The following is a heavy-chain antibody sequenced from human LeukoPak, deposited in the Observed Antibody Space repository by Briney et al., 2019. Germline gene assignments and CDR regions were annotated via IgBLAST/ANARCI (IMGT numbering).Heavy chain of an antibody. V-gene: IGHV4-61*02. J-gene: IGHJ5*02. CDR3: ARERAYYDILPRWFDP. CDR1: GGSISSGSYY. D-gene: IGHD3-9*01. CDR2: IYTSGST. Sequence: SETLSLTCTVSGGSISSGSYYWSWIRQPAGKGLEWIGRIYTSGSTNYNPSLKSRVTISLDTSKNQFSLKLSSVTAADTAVCYCARERAYYDILPRWFDPWGQGTLVTVSS.